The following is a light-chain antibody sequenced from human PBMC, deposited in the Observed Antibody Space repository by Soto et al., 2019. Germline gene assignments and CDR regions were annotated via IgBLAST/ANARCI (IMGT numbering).Light chain of an antibody. J-gene: IGKJ4*01. Sequence: DVQMTQSPSSLSASVGDRVTIPCRASQAINSYLAWYQQKPGNAPKSLIYAASSLPTGVTSRFSGSESVTDFTLTISNLQPEDSATYYCQQYNIYPLTFGGGTKVEIK. CDR3: QQYNIYPLT. CDR2: AAS. CDR1: QAINSY. V-gene: IGKV1D-16*01.